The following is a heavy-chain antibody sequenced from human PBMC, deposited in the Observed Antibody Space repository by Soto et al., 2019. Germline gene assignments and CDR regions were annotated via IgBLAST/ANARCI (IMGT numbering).Heavy chain of an antibody. J-gene: IGHJ4*02. CDR2: INPNSGGP. Sequence: ASVKVSCKTSGYTFADYYMHWVRHAPGQGLGWMGWINPNSGGPISAQKFQGRVTLTRDTSISTAYLELSRLRSDDTAVYYCARGGTTSLDYWGQGTQVTVSS. D-gene: IGHD1-1*01. CDR3: ARGGTTSLDY. V-gene: IGHV1-2*02. CDR1: GYTFADYY.